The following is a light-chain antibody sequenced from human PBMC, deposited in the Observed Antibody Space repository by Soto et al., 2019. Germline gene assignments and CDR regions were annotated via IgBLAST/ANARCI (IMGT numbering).Light chain of an antibody. V-gene: IGLV1-47*01. J-gene: IGLJ1*01. CDR1: SSNIGSNY. Sequence: VLAQRPSASGTPGQRVTISCSGSSSNIGSNYVYWYQQLPETAPKLLIYRNNQRPSGVPDRFSGSKSGTSASLAISGLRSEDEADYYCAGWDDSLSGQVFGTGTKVPVL. CDR2: RNN. CDR3: AGWDDSLSGQV.